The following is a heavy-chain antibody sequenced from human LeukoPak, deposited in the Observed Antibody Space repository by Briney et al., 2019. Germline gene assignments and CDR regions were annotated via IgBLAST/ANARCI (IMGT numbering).Heavy chain of an antibody. CDR3: AKEGKHYDILTDY. V-gene: IGHV3-53*01. CDR1: GFTVSSNY. J-gene: IGHJ4*02. Sequence: GGSLRLSCAAPGFTVSSNYMSWVRQAPGKGLEWVSVIYSGGSTYYADSVKGRFTISRDNSKNTLYLQMNTLRAEDTAVYYCAKEGKHYDILTDYWGQGTLVTVSS. CDR2: IYSGGST. D-gene: IGHD3-9*01.